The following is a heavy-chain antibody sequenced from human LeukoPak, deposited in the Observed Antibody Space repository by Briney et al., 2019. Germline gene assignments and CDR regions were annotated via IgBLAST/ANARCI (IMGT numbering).Heavy chain of an antibody. CDR1: GFSLSNYA. CDR3: AKDHRSYYDSSGSFDY. V-gene: IGHV3-23*01. CDR2: IRGSGDST. Sequence: PGGSLRLSCAASGFSLSNYAMSLVRQVPGKGLEWVSGIRGSGDSTYYVDSVKGRFTISRDNSKNTLYLQMNSLRAEDTAVYYCAKDHRSYYDSSGSFDYWGQGTLVTVSS. J-gene: IGHJ4*02. D-gene: IGHD3-22*01.